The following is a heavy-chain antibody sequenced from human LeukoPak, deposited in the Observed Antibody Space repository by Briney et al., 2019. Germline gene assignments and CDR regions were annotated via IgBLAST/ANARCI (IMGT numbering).Heavy chain of an antibody. CDR1: GYTFTGYY. CDR3: ARVPAAMGPAWFDP. CDR2: INSNSGGT. D-gene: IGHD2-2*01. Sequence: ASVKVSCTASGYTFTGYYMHWVRQAPGQGLEWMGWINSNSGGTNYAQKFQGRVTMTRDTSISTAYMELSRLRSDDTAVYYCARVPAAMGPAWFDPWGQGTLFTVSS. V-gene: IGHV1-2*02. J-gene: IGHJ5*02.